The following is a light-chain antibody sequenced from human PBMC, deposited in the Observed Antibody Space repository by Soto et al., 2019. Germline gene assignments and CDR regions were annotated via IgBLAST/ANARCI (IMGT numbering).Light chain of an antibody. CDR1: QSVSSSY. CDR2: GAS. V-gene: IGKV3-20*01. Sequence: EIVLTQSPGTLSLSPGERATLSCRASQSVSSSYLAWYQQKPGQAPRLLIYGASSRATGIPDSFSGSESGTDFTLTISRLEPEDFAVYYCQQYGSSSWTFGQGTKV. J-gene: IGKJ1*01. CDR3: QQYGSSSWT.